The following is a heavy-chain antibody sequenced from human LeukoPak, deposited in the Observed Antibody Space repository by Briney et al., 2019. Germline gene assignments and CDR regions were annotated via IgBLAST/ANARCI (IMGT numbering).Heavy chain of an antibody. CDR2: VFDSGGT. CDR3: ARGYSSSWNYFDY. Sequence: SEALSLTCTVSGGSISNYWWSWIRQPPGKGLEWIGYVFDSGGTNYNPSLKSRVTISVDTSKKQFSLKLSSVTAADTAVYYCARGYSSSWNYFDYWGQGTLVTVSS. CDR1: GGSISNYW. V-gene: IGHV4-59*01. D-gene: IGHD6-13*01. J-gene: IGHJ4*02.